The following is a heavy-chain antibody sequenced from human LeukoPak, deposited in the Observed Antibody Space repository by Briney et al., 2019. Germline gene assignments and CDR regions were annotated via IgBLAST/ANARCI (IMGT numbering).Heavy chain of an antibody. D-gene: IGHD3-22*01. CDR2: ISAYNGNT. CDR1: GYTFTTHG. CDR3: ARDRDFIYYDSDGFVFQF. J-gene: IGHJ1*01. Sequence: ASVTVSCKASGYTFTTHGITWVRQAPGQGLEWMGWISAYNGNTNYAQRLQGRVTMTTDTSTSTAYMELRGLRPDDTAVYYCARDRDFIYYDSDGFVFQFWGKGTLVTVSS. V-gene: IGHV1-18*01.